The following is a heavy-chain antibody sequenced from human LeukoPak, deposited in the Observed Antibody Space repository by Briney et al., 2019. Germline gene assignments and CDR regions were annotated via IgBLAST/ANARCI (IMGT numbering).Heavy chain of an antibody. D-gene: IGHD1-26*01. V-gene: IGHV3-30-3*01. J-gene: IGHJ4*02. CDR1: GFTFSSYA. Sequence: GGSLRLSCAASGFTFSSYAMHWVRQAPGKGLEWVAVISYDGSNKYCADSVKGRFTISRDNSKNTLYLQMNSLRAEDTAVYYCARGPLVGATTRSGIDYWGQGTLVTVSS. CDR2: ISYDGSNK. CDR3: ARGPLVGATTRSGIDY.